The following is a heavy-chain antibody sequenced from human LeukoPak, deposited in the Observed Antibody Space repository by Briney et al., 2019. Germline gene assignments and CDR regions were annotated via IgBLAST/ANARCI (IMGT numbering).Heavy chain of an antibody. CDR3: ARGYGSGSRVFDY. D-gene: IGHD3-10*01. Sequence: SETLSLTCAVYGGSFSDYYWSWNRQPPGKGLEWIGEINHSGSTNYNPSLKSRVTISVDTSKNQFSLKLNSVTAADTAVYYCARGYGSGSRVFDYWGQGTLVTVSS. J-gene: IGHJ4*02. CDR2: INHSGST. V-gene: IGHV4-34*01. CDR1: GGSFSDYY.